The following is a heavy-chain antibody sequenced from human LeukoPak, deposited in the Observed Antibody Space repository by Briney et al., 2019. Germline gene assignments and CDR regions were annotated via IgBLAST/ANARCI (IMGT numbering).Heavy chain of an antibody. V-gene: IGHV4-31*03. CDR1: GGSISSGGYY. Sequence: SETLSLTCTVSGGSISSGGYYWSWIRQHPGKGLEWIGYIYYSGSTYYNPSLKSRVTISVDTSKNQFSLKLSSVTAADTAVYYCARIGPAYCGGDCYSWWFDPWGQGTLVTVSS. D-gene: IGHD2-21*02. CDR2: IYYSGST. J-gene: IGHJ5*02. CDR3: ARIGPAYCGGDCYSWWFDP.